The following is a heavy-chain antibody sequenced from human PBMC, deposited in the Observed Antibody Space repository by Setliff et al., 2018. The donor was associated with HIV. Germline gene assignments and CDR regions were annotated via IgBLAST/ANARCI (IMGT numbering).Heavy chain of an antibody. D-gene: IGHD6-19*01. Sequence: ASVKVSCKASGYTFTSYYIHGVRQAPGQGLEWMGIVIPSTGDTNYAQNFQGRVTMTRDTSTNTAYMELRSLRSDDTAMYYCARKYTGGPLDYWGQGALVTVSS. V-gene: IGHV1-46*01. CDR3: ARKYTGGPLDY. CDR1: GYTFTSYY. J-gene: IGHJ4*02. CDR2: VIPSTGDT.